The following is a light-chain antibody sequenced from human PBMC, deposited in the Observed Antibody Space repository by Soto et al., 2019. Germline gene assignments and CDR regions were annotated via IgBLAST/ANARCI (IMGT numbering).Light chain of an antibody. J-gene: IGKJ2*01. Sequence: DVVMTQSPLSLPVTLGQPASISCRSSQSLVYSDGNTYLNWFQQRPGQSPRRLIYKVSNRDSGVLDRLSGSGSGTDFTLKISRVEAEDVGVSYCMQGTHWALAGPTTSIIWLTFGQGTKLEIK. V-gene: IGKV2-30*01. CDR3: MQGTHWALAGPTTSIIWLT. CDR2: KVS. CDR1: QSLVYSDGNTY.